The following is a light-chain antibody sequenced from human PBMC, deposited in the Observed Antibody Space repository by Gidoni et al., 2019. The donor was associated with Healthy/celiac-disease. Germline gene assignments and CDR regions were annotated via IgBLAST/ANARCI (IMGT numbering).Light chain of an antibody. CDR2: EVS. CDR3: SSYTSSRV. CDR1: SSDVGGYNY. V-gene: IGLV2-14*01. Sequence: QSALTQPASVSGSPGQSITISCTGTSSDVGGYNYVSWYQQHPGKAPKLMIYEVSNRPSGVSNRVSGSKSGNTASLTISGRQAEDEADYYCSSYTSSRVFGGGTKLTVL. J-gene: IGLJ3*02.